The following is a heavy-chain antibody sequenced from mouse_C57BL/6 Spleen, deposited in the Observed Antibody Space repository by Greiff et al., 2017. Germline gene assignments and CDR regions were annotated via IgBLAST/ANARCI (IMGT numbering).Heavy chain of an antibody. D-gene: IGHD1-1*01. Sequence: VQLQQPGAELVMPGASVKLSCKASGYTFTSYWMHWVKQRPGQGLEWIGEIDPSDSYTNYNQKFKGKSTLTVDKSYSTAYMQLISLTSEDSAVYTYARSRHGSSSYYYAMDYWGKGTSVTVSS. V-gene: IGHV1-69*01. CDR3: ARSRHGSSSYYYAMDY. J-gene: IGHJ4*01. CDR2: IDPSDSYT. CDR1: GYTFTSYW.